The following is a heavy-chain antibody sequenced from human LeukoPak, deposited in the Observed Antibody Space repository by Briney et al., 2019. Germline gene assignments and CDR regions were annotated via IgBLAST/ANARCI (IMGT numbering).Heavy chain of an antibody. J-gene: IGHJ4*02. CDR2: IYYSGST. V-gene: IGHV4-39*01. CDR1: GGSISSSSYS. D-gene: IGHD3-22*01. Sequence: SETLSLTCTVSGGSISSSSYSWGWIRQPPGKGLEWIGSIYYSGSTYYNPSLKSRVTISVDTSKNQFSLKLSSVTAADTAVYYCARPYYYDSSFFDYWGQGTLVTVSS. CDR3: ARPYYYDSSFFDY.